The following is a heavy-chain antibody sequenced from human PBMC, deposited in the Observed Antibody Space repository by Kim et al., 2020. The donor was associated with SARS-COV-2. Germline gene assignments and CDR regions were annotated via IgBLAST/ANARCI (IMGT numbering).Heavy chain of an antibody. CDR3: SRFCPDLRRITMVRGVVNDAFDI. CDR1: GGSFSGYY. D-gene: IGHD3-10*01. V-gene: IGHV4-34*01. J-gene: IGHJ3*02. CDR2: INHSGRT. Sequence: SETLSLTCAVYGGSFSGYYWSWIRQPPGKGLEWIGEINHSGRTNYNPSLKSRVTISVDTSKNQISLKLSSVTAADTAVYSCSRFCPDLRRITMVRGVVNDAFDIWGQGTMVTVSS.